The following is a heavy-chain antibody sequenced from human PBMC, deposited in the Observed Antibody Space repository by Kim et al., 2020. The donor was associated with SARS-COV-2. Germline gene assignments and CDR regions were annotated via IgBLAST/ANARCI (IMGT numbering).Heavy chain of an antibody. CDR3: AKGAHYSSWYIVY. J-gene: IGHJ4*02. CDR2: IWYDGSNK. CDR1: GFTFSSYG. Sequence: GGSLRLSCAASGFTFSSYGMHWVRQAPGKGLEWVAVIWYDGSNKYYADSVKGRFTISRDNSKNTLYLQMNSLRAEDTAVYYCAKGAHYSSWYIVYWGQGTLVTVSS. D-gene: IGHD6-13*01. V-gene: IGHV3-33*06.